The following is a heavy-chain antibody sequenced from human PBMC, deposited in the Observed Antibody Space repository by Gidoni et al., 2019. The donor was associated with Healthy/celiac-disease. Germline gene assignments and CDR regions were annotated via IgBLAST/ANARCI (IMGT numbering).Heavy chain of an antibody. D-gene: IGHD2-15*01. J-gene: IGHJ5*02. CDR2: IYTSGST. CDR1: GGSISSYY. Sequence: QVQLQESGPGLVKPSETLSLTCTVSGGSISSYYWSWIRQPAGKGLEWIGRIYTSGSTNYNPSLKSRVTMSVDTSKNQFSLKLSSVTAADTAVYYCARGPNCSGGSCYSIGWFDPWGQGTLVTVSS. CDR3: ARGPNCSGGSCYSIGWFDP. V-gene: IGHV4-4*07.